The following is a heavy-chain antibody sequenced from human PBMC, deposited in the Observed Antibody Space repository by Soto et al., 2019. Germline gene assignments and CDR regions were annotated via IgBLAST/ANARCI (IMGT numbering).Heavy chain of an antibody. CDR1: GFSLSSNGMG. J-gene: IGHJ4*02. CDR2: IYWDDDR. D-gene: IGHD4-17*01. V-gene: IGHV2-5*02. CDR3: AHRGDGDYEGVFDY. Sequence: QITLKESGPTLVKPTQTLTLTCTFSGFSLSSNGMGVGWIRQPPGQALEWLALIYWDDDRRYSPSLQNRLTXXXXXXXXXXXXXXXXXXXXXXATYYCAHRGDGDYEGVFDYWGQGTLVTVSS.